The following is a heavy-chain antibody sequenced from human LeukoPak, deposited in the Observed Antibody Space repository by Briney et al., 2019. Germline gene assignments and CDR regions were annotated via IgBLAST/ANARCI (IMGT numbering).Heavy chain of an antibody. CDR2: INGSGGST. J-gene: IGHJ4*02. D-gene: IGHD3-22*01. V-gene: IGHV3-23*01. CDR3: AKDYYDSSGYYPRGFDY. CDR1: GFTFSSYA. Sequence: GGSLRLSCAASGFTFSSYAMSWVRQAPGKGLEWVSAINGSGGSTYYADSVKGRFTISRDNSKNTLYLQMNSLRAEDTAVYYCAKDYYDSSGYYPRGFDYWGQGTLVTVSS.